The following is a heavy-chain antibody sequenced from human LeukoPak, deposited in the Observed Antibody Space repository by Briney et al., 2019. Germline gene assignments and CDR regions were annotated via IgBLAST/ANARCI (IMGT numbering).Heavy chain of an antibody. CDR1: GGSFSGYY. CDR2: INHSGST. Sequence: ASETLSLTCAVYGGSFSGYYWSWIRQPPGKGLEWIGEINHSGSTNYNPSLKSRVTISVDTSKDQFSLKLSSVTAADTPVYYCARVALGDFLSVYSVYYFDYWGQGTLVTVSS. J-gene: IGHJ4*02. V-gene: IGHV4-34*01. D-gene: IGHD3-3*01. CDR3: ARVALGDFLSVYSVYYFDY.